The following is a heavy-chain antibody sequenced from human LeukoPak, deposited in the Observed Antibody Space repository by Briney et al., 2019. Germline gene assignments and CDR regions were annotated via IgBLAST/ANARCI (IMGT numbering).Heavy chain of an antibody. CDR1: GGSISSSNYY. D-gene: IGHD4-17*01. V-gene: IGHV4-39*07. CDR2: IYYSGST. J-gene: IGHJ3*02. CDR3: ARLTTVTPRTAFDI. Sequence: SETLSLTCTVSGGSISSSNYYWGWFRQPPGKGLEWIGSIYYSGSTYYNPSLKTRVTISVDTSKNQFSLNLSSVTAADTAVYYCARLTTVTPRTAFDIWGQGTLVTVSS.